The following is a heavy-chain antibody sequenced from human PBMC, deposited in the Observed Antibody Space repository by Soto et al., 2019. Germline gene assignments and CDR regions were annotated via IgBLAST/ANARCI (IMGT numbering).Heavy chain of an antibody. D-gene: IGHD3-16*01. CDR3: ARDMITFGGLPYYMDV. J-gene: IGHJ6*03. V-gene: IGHV4-31*03. CDR2: IYYSGST. CDR1: GGSISSGGYY. Sequence: PSETLSLTCTVSGGSISSGGYYWSWIRQHPGKGLEWIGYIYYSGSTYYNPSLKSRVTISVDTSKNQFSLKLSSVTAADTAVYYCARDMITFGGLPYYMDVWGKGTTVTVPS.